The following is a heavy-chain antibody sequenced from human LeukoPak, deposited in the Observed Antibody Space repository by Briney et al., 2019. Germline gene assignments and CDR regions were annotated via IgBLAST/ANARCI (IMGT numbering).Heavy chain of an antibody. J-gene: IGHJ4*02. Sequence: TGRSLRLSCAASGFTFSSYGMHWVRQAPGKGLEWVAVIWYDGSNKYYADSVKGRFTISRDNSKNTLYLQMNSLRAEDTAVYYCARDKGSIAARPFDYWGQGTQVTVSS. V-gene: IGHV3-33*01. CDR1: GFTFSSYG. CDR3: ARDKGSIAARPFDY. CDR2: IWYDGSNK. D-gene: IGHD6-6*01.